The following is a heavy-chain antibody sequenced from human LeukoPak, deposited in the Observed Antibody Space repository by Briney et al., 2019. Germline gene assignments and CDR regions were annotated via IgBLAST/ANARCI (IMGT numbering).Heavy chain of an antibody. Sequence: GGPLRLSCAASGFTFSSYWMHWVRQAPGKGPVWVSRINSDGSRTTYADSVKGRFTISRDNAKNTLHLQMNSLRAEDTAVYYCARDVQAGPGYWGQGTLVTVSS. D-gene: IGHD6-19*01. V-gene: IGHV3-74*01. CDR2: INSDGSRT. CDR1: GFTFSSYW. J-gene: IGHJ4*02. CDR3: ARDVQAGPGY.